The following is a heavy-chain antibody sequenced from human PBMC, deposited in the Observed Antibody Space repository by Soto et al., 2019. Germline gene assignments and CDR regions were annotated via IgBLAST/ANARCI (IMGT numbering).Heavy chain of an antibody. CDR2: IIPRSGTS. J-gene: IGHJ6*02. Sequence: QVQLVQSGAEVKKPGSSVKVSCKASGDTFSTYTITWVRQAPGQGLEWMGGIIPRSGTSNYAQKFQGRVTITTDESTSTAYMELSSLRSEDTAVYYCAREGLVFALSTVISGHYYYAMDVWGQGTTVTVSS. V-gene: IGHV1-69*05. CDR1: GDTFSTYT. D-gene: IGHD2-8*01. CDR3: AREGLVFALSTVISGHYYYAMDV.